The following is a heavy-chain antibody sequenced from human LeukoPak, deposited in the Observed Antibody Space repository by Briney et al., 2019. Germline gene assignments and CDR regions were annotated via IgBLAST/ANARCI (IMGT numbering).Heavy chain of an antibody. CDR2: IKQDGSEK. V-gene: IGHV3-7*01. CDR3: ARDREPDY. D-gene: IGHD5-24*01. Sequence: GGSLRLPCAASGLTFSSYWMSWVRQAPGKGLEWVANIKQDGSEKYYVDSVKGRFTISRDNAKNSLYLQMNSLRAEDTAVYYCARDREPDYWGQGTLVTVSS. CDR1: GLTFSSYW. J-gene: IGHJ4*02.